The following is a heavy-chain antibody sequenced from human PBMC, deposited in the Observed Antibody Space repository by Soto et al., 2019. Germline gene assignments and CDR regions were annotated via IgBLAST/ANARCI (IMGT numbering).Heavy chain of an antibody. CDR3: ARLPVVPAALGANWFDP. D-gene: IGHD2-2*01. J-gene: IGHJ5*02. Sequence: GESLKISCKGSGCSFTSYWIGWVRQMPGKGLEWMGIIYPGDSDTRYSPSFQGQVTISADKSISTAYLQWSSLKASDTAMYYCARLPVVPAALGANWFDPWGQGTLVTVSS. CDR1: GCSFTSYW. CDR2: IYPGDSDT. V-gene: IGHV5-51*01.